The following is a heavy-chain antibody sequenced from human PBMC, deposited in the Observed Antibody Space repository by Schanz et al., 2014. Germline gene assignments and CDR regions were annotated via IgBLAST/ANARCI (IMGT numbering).Heavy chain of an antibody. D-gene: IGHD3-10*01. V-gene: IGHV3-48*02. Sequence: EVQLVESGGGLVQPGGSLRLSCAASGFTFSTYSMNWVRQAPGKGLEWVSYISRSSSTIYYADSVKGRFTISRDNAKNSLYLQMNSLRDEDTAVYYCARVRTIYGSGAMGYWGQGTLVTVSS. CDR3: ARVRTIYGSGAMGY. J-gene: IGHJ4*02. CDR2: ISRSSSTI. CDR1: GFTFSTYS.